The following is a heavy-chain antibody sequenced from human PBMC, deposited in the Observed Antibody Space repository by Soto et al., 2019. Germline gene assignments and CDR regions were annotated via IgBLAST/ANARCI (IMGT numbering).Heavy chain of an antibody. D-gene: IGHD1-1*01. CDR3: TRWKESYSDY. V-gene: IGHV3-49*03. J-gene: IGHJ4*02. CDR1: GFTFGDYT. Sequence: GGSLRLSCTASGFTFGDYTMSWFRQAPGEGLEWVSFIRSNADGGTTEYAASVKGRFTVSRDDSDSIAYLQMTSLKTEDTAVYYCTRWKESYSDYWGQGTLVTVSS. CDR2: IRSNADGGTT.